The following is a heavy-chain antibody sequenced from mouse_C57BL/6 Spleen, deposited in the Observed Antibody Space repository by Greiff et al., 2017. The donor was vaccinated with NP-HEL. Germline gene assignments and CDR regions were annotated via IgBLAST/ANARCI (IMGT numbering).Heavy chain of an antibody. V-gene: IGHV1-50*01. D-gene: IGHD2-4*01. J-gene: IGHJ4*01. CDR1: GYTFTSYW. CDR3: ARGGGLRGAMDY. CDR2: IDPSDSYT. Sequence: VQLQQPGAELVKPGASVKLSCKASGYTFTSYWMQWVKQRPGQGLEWIGEIDPSDSYTNYNQKFKGKATLTVDTSSSTAYMQLSSLTSEDSAVYYCARGGGLRGAMDYWGQGTSVTVSS.